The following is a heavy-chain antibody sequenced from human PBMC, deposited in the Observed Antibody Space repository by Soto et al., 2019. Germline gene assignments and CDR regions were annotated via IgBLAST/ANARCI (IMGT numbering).Heavy chain of an antibody. CDR3: SRARCESSSCRPNFDY. Sequence: SETLSLTCTVSGGSISSYYWNWIRQSPGKGLEWIGEIYYSGSTNYNPSLKSRVTMSVGPSNNQFSLKLTSMTAADTAVYYCSRARCESSSCRPNFDYWGLGTLVTVSS. CDR2: IYYSGST. CDR1: GGSISSYY. D-gene: IGHD2-8*01. J-gene: IGHJ4*02. V-gene: IGHV4-59*12.